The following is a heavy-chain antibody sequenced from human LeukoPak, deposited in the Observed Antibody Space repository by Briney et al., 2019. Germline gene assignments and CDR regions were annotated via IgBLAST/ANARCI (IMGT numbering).Heavy chain of an antibody. CDR2: MNRDGSEK. J-gene: IGHJ4*02. Sequence: PGGSLRLSCAASGFTFSSYWMSWVRQAPGKGLEWVANMNRDGSEKYYVDSVKGRFTISRDNAKNSPSLHMNSLRAEDTAVYYCARDRGECTNGVCYYHDFDYWGQGTLVTVSS. CDR1: GFTFSSYW. CDR3: ARDRGECTNGVCYYHDFDY. V-gene: IGHV3-7*01. D-gene: IGHD2-8*01.